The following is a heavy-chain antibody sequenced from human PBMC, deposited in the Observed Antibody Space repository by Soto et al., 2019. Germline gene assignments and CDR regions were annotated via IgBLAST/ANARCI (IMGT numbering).Heavy chain of an antibody. Sequence: PGGSLRLSCAAAGVTFRSYSMNWVRQAPGKGLEWVSSISSSSSYIYYAHSVKGRFTISRDNATNSLYLQMNSLRAEDTAVYSCARPSGRHYYHGMDVWGQGTTVPVSS. J-gene: IGHJ6*02. D-gene: IGHD3-10*01. CDR2: ISSSSSYI. CDR1: GVTFRSYS. CDR3: ARPSGRHYYHGMDV. V-gene: IGHV3-21*01.